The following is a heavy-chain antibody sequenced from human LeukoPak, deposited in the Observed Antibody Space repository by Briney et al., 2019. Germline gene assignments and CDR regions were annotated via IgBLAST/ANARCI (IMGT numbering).Heavy chain of an antibody. CDR1: GFTFSSYS. Sequence: GGSLRLSCAASGFTFSSYSMNWVRQAPGKGLEWVSSISSSSSYIYYADSVKGRFTISRDNAKNSLYLQMNSLRAEDTAVYYCARDSVDCRGCAFDIWGQGTVVTVSS. V-gene: IGHV3-21*01. CDR2: ISSSSSYI. D-gene: IGHD3-10*01. CDR3: ARDSVDCRGCAFDI. J-gene: IGHJ3*02.